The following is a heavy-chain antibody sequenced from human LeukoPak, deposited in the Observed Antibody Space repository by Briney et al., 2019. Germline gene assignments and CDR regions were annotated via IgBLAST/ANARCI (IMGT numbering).Heavy chain of an antibody. CDR2: INHSGST. CDR3: AKAGTGTNMIFDY. D-gene: IGHD1-1*01. CDR1: GGSFSGYY. J-gene: IGHJ4*02. Sequence: TSETLSLTCAVYGGSFSGYYWSWIRQPPGKGLEWIGEINHSGSTNYNPSLKSRVTISVDTSKNQFSLKLSSVTAEDTAVYYCAKAGTGTNMIFDYWGQGTLVTVSS. V-gene: IGHV4-34*01.